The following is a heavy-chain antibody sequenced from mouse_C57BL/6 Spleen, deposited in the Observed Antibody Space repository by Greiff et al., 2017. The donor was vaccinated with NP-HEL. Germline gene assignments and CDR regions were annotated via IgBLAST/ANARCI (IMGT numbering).Heavy chain of an antibody. CDR3: AIYGSRLYYAMDY. Sequence: LVESGASVKISCKASGYAFSSYWMNWVKQRPGKGLEWIGQIYPGDGDTNYNGKFKGKATLTADKSSSTAYMPLSSLTSEDSAVYFCAIYGSRLYYAMDYWGQGTSVTVSS. J-gene: IGHJ4*01. CDR2: IYPGDGDT. D-gene: IGHD1-1*01. CDR1: GYAFSSYW. V-gene: IGHV1-80*01.